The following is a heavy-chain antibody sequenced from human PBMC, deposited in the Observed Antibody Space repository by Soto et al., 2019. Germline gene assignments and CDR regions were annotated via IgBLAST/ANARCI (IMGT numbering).Heavy chain of an antibody. Sequence: EVQLVESGGGLVQPGGSLKLSCAASGFIFADSAMHWVRQASGKGLEWLGRIRGKADGYTTSYAASVKGRFTISRDDSEKTSYLQMNNLKTEDTALYYCTREAERAATDDALDVWGQGTMVTVSS. CDR3: TREAERAATDDALDV. J-gene: IGHJ3*01. CDR2: IRGKADGYTT. V-gene: IGHV3-73*02. CDR1: GFIFADSA. D-gene: IGHD6-13*01.